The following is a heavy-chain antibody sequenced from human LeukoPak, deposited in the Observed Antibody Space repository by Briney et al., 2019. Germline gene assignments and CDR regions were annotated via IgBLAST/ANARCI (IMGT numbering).Heavy chain of an antibody. J-gene: IGHJ4*02. D-gene: IGHD3-10*01. Sequence: SETLSLTCPVSGGSIDGQYWSWLRQPPWKGLDWIGYIHSNGGTKYNPSLRSQFTMSVDTSKNQFSLKLDYVTAADTAVYYCARHLGGNFGSGTHFVYWGQGTLVTVSS. CDR3: ARHLGGNFGSGTHFVY. CDR1: GGSIDGQY. CDR2: IHSNGGT. V-gene: IGHV4-59*11.